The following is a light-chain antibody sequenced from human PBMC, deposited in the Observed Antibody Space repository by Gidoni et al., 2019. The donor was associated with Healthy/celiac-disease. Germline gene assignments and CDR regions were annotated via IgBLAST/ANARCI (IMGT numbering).Light chain of an antibody. CDR1: QGISSF. CDR3: QPYYCYPRT. J-gene: IGKJ1*01. V-gene: IGKV1-8*01. Sequence: AIRRTQTPSSFSASTGDRVTISCRASQGISSFLDWYQQKPGKAPKLLIYAASTLQSGVPSRFSGRVSGTYFTLTISCLHSEDFASYCRQPYYCYPRTFGQGTKVEIK. CDR2: AAS.